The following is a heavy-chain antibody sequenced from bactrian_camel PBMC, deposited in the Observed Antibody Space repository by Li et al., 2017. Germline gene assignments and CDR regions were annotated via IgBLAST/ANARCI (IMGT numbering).Heavy chain of an antibody. J-gene: IGHJ6*01. CDR2: MIDEGGLT. Sequence: HVQLVESGGGAVQAGGSLRLTCEAISYTGRPYCMAWFRQAPGKEREGVAMIDEGGLTTYGESVKGRFSISVDNTKNILYLQMNSLKPEDTGTYYCALKRLPGMYSSDLEPQHYFSNWGQGTQVTVS. V-gene: IGHV3S26*01. D-gene: IGHD2*01. CDR1: SYTGRPYC. CDR3: ALKRLPGMYSSDLEPQHYFSN.